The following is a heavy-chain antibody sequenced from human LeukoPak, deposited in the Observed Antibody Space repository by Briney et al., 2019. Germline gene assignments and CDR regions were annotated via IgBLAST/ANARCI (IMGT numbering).Heavy chain of an antibody. CDR3: AKDSNFGVGGY. D-gene: IGHD3-3*02. CDR1: GFTFSSYA. V-gene: IGHV3-23*01. Sequence: TGGSLRLSCAASGFTFSSYAMSWVRQAPGKGLEWVSAISGSGGSTYYADSVKGRFTISRDNSKNTLYLQTNSLRAEDTAVYYCAKDSNFGVGGYWGQGTLVTVSS. J-gene: IGHJ4*02. CDR2: ISGSGGST.